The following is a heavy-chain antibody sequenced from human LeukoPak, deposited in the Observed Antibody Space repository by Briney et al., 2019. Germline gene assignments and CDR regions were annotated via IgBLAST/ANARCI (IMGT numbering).Heavy chain of an antibody. CDR1: GGSIISNY. CDR2: IYYSGST. Sequence: PSETLPLTCTVSGGSIISNYWSWIRQPPGKGLDSIGCIYYSGSTNYNPSLKSRVTISVDTSKNQFSLKLSSVTAADTAVYYCARMRDYYDSSGYYLDYWGQGTLVTVSS. J-gene: IGHJ4*02. D-gene: IGHD3-22*01. CDR3: ARMRDYYDSSGYYLDY. V-gene: IGHV4-59*01.